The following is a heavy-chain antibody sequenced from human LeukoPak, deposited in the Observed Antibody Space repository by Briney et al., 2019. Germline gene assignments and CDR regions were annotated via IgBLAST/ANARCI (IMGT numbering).Heavy chain of an antibody. D-gene: IGHD3-3*01. CDR3: ARAGYYDFWSGYSSDAFDI. CDR1: GGSISSYY. V-gene: IGHV4-59*01. J-gene: IGHJ3*02. Sequence: SETLSLTCTVSGGSISSYYWSWIRQPPGKGLEWIGYIYYSGSTNYNPSLKSRVTISVDTSKNQFSLKLSSVTAADTAVYCCARAGYYDFWSGYSSDAFDIWGQGTMVTVSP. CDR2: IYYSGST.